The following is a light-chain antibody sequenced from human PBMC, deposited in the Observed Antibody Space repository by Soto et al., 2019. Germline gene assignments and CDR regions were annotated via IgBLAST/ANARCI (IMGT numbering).Light chain of an antibody. J-gene: IGKJ1*01. CDR1: QGVSRY. CDR2: AAS. V-gene: IGKV1-9*01. CDR3: QQSYSTPWT. Sequence: IQLTQSPSSLSASVGDSVTITCRASQGVSRYLSWYQQKPGRAPILLISAASTLQSGVPARFSGSGSGTDFTLSITSLQPEDFATYYCQQSYSTPWTFGQGTKVEIK.